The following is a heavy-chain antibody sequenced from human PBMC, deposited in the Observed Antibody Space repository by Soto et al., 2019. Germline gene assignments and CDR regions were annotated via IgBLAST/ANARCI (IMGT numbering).Heavy chain of an antibody. CDR3: AQNNFWSFDY. J-gene: IGHJ4*02. CDR2: IYWDDDK. Sequence: QITLKESGPPLVKPTQTLTLTCTFSGFSLSTSGVGVGWIRQPPGKALEWLALIYWDDDKRYSPSLESRLTISKDTSKNLVVLTMTNMDPMDTATYCCAQNNFWSFDYWGQGTLVTVSS. CDR1: GFSLSTSGVG. D-gene: IGHD3-3*01. V-gene: IGHV2-5*02.